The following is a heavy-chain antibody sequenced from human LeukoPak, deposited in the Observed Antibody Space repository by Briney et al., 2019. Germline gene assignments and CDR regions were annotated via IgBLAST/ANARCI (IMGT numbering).Heavy chain of an antibody. CDR1: GFTVSSNY. D-gene: IGHD3-10*01. Sequence: PGGSLRLSCAASGFTVSSNYMSWVRQAPGKGLEWVSVIYSGGSTYYADSVKGRFTITRDNSKNTLYLQMNSLRAEDTAVYYCATYMVRTDAYYDWGQGTLVTVSS. J-gene: IGHJ4*02. CDR2: IYSGGST. CDR3: ATYMVRTDAYYD. V-gene: IGHV3-53*01.